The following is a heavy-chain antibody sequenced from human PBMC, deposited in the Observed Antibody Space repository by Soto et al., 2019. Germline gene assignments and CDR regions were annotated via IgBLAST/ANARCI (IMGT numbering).Heavy chain of an antibody. D-gene: IGHD1-1*01. CDR2: ISAHNGNT. V-gene: IGHV1-18*01. CDR1: GYTFTSYG. J-gene: IGHJ4*02. Sequence: QVHLVQSGAEVKKPGASVKVSCKASGYTFTSYGITWVRQAPGQGLESMGWISAHNGNTDYAQKLQARVIVTRDTSTSTAYMELRSLISDDTAVYYCARGRYGDYWGQGALVTVSS. CDR3: ARGRYGDY.